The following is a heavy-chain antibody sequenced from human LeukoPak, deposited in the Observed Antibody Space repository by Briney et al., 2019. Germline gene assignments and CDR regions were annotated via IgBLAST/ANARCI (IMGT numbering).Heavy chain of an antibody. V-gene: IGHV3-74*01. J-gene: IGHJ3*02. D-gene: IGHD1-26*01. CDR2: INSDGSST. Sequence: WGSLRFSCAASGFTFSSYWMHWVRQVPGKGLVWVSRINSDGSSTGYADYVKGRFTISRDNAQNTLYVQMHSLRAEDTAVYYCSTCSEHAFDIWGRGTMVTVSS. CDR1: GFTFSSYW. CDR3: STCSEHAFDI.